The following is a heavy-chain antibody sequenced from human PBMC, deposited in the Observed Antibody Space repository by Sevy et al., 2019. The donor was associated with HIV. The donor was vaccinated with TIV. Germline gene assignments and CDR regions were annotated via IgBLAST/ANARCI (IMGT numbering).Heavy chain of an antibody. J-gene: IGHJ6*02. V-gene: IGHV1-69*13. CDR1: GGTFSSYA. CDR3: ARDHGDMTTVTYHYYGMDV. D-gene: IGHD4-4*01. Sequence: ASVKVSCKASGGTFSSYAISWVRQAPGQGLEWMGGIIPIFGTANYAQKFQGRVTITADESTSTAYMELSSLRSEDTAVYYCARDHGDMTTVTYHYYGMDVWGQGTTVTVSS. CDR2: IIPIFGTA.